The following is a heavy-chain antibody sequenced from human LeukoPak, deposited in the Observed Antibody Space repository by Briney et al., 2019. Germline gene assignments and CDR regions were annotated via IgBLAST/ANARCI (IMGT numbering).Heavy chain of an antibody. CDR1: AFTFSSYA. J-gene: IGHJ4*02. V-gene: IGHV3-30*04. Sequence: PGGSLRLSCAASAFTFSSYAMHWVRQAPGKGLEWVAVISYDGSNKYYADSVKGRFTISRDNSKNTLYLQMNSLRAEDTAVYYCARDSPYGDYDSWGQGTLVTVSS. CDR3: ARDSPYGDYDS. CDR2: ISYDGSNK. D-gene: IGHD4-17*01.